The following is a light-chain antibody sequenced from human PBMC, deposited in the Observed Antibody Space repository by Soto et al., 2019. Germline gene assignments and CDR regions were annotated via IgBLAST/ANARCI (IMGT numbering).Light chain of an antibody. V-gene: IGKV3-20*01. Sequence: EIVLTQSPGTLSLSPGERATLSCRASQSVSSSYLAWFQQKPGQAPRLLIYGASSRATGIPDRFSGSGSGTDFTLTISRLEPEDFAVYYCQQYGNSPFTFGPGNTVEIK. CDR1: QSVSSSY. J-gene: IGKJ3*01. CDR2: GAS. CDR3: QQYGNSPFT.